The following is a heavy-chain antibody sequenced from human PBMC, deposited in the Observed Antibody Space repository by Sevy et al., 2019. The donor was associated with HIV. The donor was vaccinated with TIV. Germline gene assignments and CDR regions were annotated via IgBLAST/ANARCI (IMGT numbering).Heavy chain of an antibody. J-gene: IGHJ4*02. CDR1: GFTFSKYS. Sequence: GGSLRLSCAASGFTFSKYSMSWVRQPPGKGLEWVSTLSFGCGEINYADSVKGRFTISRDNSKSSVYLEMNNLRAEDTAEYYCARERCTKANDYWGQGTLVTVSS. D-gene: IGHD2-8*01. V-gene: IGHV3-23*01. CDR3: ARERCTKANDY. CDR2: LSFGCGEI.